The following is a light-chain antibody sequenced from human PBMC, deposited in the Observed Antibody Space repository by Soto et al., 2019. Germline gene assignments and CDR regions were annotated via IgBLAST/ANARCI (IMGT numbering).Light chain of an antibody. CDR3: SSYTSSSTLVV. CDR1: SSDVGGYNY. J-gene: IGLJ1*01. V-gene: IGLV2-14*01. CDR2: DVS. Sequence: QSALTQPASVSGSPGQSITISCTGTSSDVGGYNYVSWCQQHPGKAPKLMIYDVSNRPSGVSNRFSGSTSGNTASLTISGLQAEDEADYYCSSYTSSSTLVVFGTGTKLTVL.